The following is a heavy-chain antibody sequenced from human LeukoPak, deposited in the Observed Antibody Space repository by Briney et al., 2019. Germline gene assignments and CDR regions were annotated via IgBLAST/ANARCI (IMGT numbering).Heavy chain of an antibody. J-gene: IGHJ5*02. CDR3: ARDLRRNWFDP. CDR2: IIPIFGTA. Sequence: ASVKVSCKASGGTFSSYAISWVRQAPGQGLEWMGEIIPIFGTANYAQKFQGRVTITTDESTSTAYMELSSLRSDDTAVYYCARDLRRNWFDPWGQGTLVTVSS. CDR1: GGTFSSYA. V-gene: IGHV1-69*05.